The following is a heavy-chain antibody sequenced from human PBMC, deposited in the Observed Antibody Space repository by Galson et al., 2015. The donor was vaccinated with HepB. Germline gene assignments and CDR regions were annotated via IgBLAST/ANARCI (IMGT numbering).Heavy chain of an antibody. CDR3: ARDCYAWGSYRYRPFDY. J-gene: IGHJ4*02. D-gene: IGHD3-16*02. Sequence: SLRLSCAASGFTFSSYWMSWVRQAPGKGLEWVANIKQDGSEKYYVDSVKGRFTISRDNAKNSLYLQMNSLRAEDTAVYYCARDCYAWGSYRYRPFDYWGQGTLVTVSS. CDR2: IKQDGSEK. V-gene: IGHV3-7*03. CDR1: GFTFSSYW.